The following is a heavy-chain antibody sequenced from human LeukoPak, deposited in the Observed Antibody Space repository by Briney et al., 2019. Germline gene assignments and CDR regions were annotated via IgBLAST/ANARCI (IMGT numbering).Heavy chain of an antibody. Sequence: SGPALVKPTQTLTLTCTFSGLSLSTSGMCVSWIRQPPGKALEWLARIDWDDDKYYSTSLKTRLTISKDTSKNQVVLAVTNMDPVDTATYYCARYKQQLDYWGQGTPVTVSS. J-gene: IGHJ4*02. CDR3: ARYKQQLDY. D-gene: IGHD6-13*01. V-gene: IGHV2-70*11. CDR1: GLSLSTSGMC. CDR2: IDWDDDK.